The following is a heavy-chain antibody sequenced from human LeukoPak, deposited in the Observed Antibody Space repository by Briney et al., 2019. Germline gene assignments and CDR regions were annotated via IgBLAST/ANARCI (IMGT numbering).Heavy chain of an antibody. J-gene: IGHJ4*02. V-gene: IGHV3-7*01. CDR3: AGGPPRDSSGYFNY. D-gene: IGHD3-22*01. CDR2: IKQDGSEK. CDR1: GFTFSSYW. Sequence: PGGSLRLSCAASGFTFSSYWMNWVRQAPGKGLEWVANIKQDGSEKYYVDSVKGRFTISRDNAKNSLYLQMNSLRAEDTAVYYCAGGPPRDSSGYFNYWGQGTLVTVSS.